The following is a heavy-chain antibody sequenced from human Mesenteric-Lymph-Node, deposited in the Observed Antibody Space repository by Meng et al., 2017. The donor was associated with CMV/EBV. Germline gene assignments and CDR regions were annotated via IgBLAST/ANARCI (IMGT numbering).Heavy chain of an antibody. Sequence: SCKASGYTFHSYPMNWVRQAPGQGFEWMGWINTNTGDPTSAQGFTGRFVFSLDTSVRTAYLQITSLKAEDTAVYYCARDLYSSSWGSWGQGTLVTVSS. CDR3: ARDLYSSSWGS. D-gene: IGHD6-13*01. CDR2: INTNTGDP. V-gene: IGHV7-4-1*02. J-gene: IGHJ5*02. CDR1: GYTFHSYP.